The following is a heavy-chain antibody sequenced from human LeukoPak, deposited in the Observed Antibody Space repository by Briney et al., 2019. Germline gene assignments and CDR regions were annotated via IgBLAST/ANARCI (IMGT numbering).Heavy chain of an antibody. D-gene: IGHD3-22*01. V-gene: IGHV4-61*02. Sequence: SETLSLTCTLSGGSISSGSYYWSWIRQPAGKGLEWIGRIYTSGSTNYNPSLKSRVTISVDTSKNQFSLKLSSVTAADTAVYYCARGYYDSSGYYRYWGQGTLVTVSS. CDR1: GGSISSGSYY. CDR2: IYTSGST. J-gene: IGHJ4*02. CDR3: ARGYYDSSGYYRY.